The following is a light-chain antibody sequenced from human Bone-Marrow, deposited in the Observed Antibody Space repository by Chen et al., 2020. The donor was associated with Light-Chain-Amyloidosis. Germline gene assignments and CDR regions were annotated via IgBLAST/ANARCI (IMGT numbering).Light chain of an antibody. CDR2: DAS. V-gene: IGKV3-11*01. J-gene: IGKJ1*01. CDR3: QPRSNWPRT. Sequence: EIVLTQSPATLSLSPGDRVTLSCRASQSVRFSLAWYQQKPGQAPRLLIYDASNRATGIAARFSGRGSMTDFTLTISSLEPEDFAVYYCQPRSNWPRTFGQGTKVDIK. CDR1: QSVRFS.